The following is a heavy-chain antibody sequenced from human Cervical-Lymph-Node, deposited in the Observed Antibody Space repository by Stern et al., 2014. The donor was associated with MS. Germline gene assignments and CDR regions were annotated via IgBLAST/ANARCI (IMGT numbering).Heavy chain of an antibody. Sequence: VQLVESGGGVVQPGRSLRLSCTASGFTFSSYGMHWVRQAPGKGLEWVAVIWYDGSDKYYADSVKGRFTVSRANSTTTLYLQMNSLRADDTAVYRCARDLEGSYYYGMDVWGRGTTVTVSS. J-gene: IGHJ6*02. D-gene: IGHD3-10*01. CDR3: ARDLEGSYYYGMDV. CDR1: GFTFSSYG. V-gene: IGHV3-33*01. CDR2: IWYDGSDK.